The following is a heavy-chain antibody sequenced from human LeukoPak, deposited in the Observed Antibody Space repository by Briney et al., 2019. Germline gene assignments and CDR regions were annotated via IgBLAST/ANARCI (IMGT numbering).Heavy chain of an antibody. Sequence: GGSLRLSCAASGFTFSSYWMSWVRQAPGKGLEWVANIKQDGSEKYYVDSVKGRFTISRDNAKNSLYLQMNSLRAEDTAVYYCARDNCSGGTCYSDYWGQGTLVTVSS. CDR3: ARDNCSGGTCYSDY. V-gene: IGHV3-7*01. D-gene: IGHD2-15*01. CDR1: GFTFSSYW. J-gene: IGHJ4*02. CDR2: IKQDGSEK.